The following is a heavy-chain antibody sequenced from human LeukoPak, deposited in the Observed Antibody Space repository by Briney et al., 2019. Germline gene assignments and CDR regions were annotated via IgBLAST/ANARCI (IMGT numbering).Heavy chain of an antibody. J-gene: IGHJ4*02. CDR3: ARTYCSSTSCFFDY. D-gene: IGHD2-2*01. CDR2: IYYGGST. V-gene: IGHV4-61*05. Sequence: SETLSLTCTVSGGSISSNSYYWGWIRQPPGKGLEWIGYIYYGGSTNYNPSLKSRVTISVDTSKNQFSLKLSSVTAADTAVYYCARTYCSSTSCFFDYWGQGTLVTVSS. CDR1: GGSISSNSYY.